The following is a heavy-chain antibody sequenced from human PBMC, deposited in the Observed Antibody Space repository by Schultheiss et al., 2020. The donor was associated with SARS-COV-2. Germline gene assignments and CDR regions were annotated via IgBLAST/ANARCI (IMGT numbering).Heavy chain of an antibody. J-gene: IGHJ6*03. D-gene: IGHD2-21*01. CDR3: ARVPYCGGDCYPYYYYMDV. V-gene: IGHV3-21*01. Sequence: GGSLRLSCAASGFTFSTYAMSWVRQAPGKGLEWVSSISGSRTYIYYADSVKGRFTISRDNAKNSLYLQMNSLRAEDTAVYYCARVPYCGGDCYPYYYYMDVWGKGTTVTVSS. CDR2: ISGSRTYI. CDR1: GFTFSTYA.